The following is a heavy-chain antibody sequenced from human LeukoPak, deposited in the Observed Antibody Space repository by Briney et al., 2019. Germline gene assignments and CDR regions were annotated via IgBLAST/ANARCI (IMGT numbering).Heavy chain of an antibody. CDR2: IYYSGST. CDR1: GGSISSYY. Sequence: SETLSLTCTVSGGSISSYYWSWIRQPPGKGLVWIGYIYYSGSTNYNPSLKSRVAISVDTSKNQFSLKLSSVTAADTAVYYCARTAVAVLGGFDPWGQGTLVTVSS. J-gene: IGHJ5*02. CDR3: ARTAVAVLGGFDP. V-gene: IGHV4-59*01. D-gene: IGHD6-19*01.